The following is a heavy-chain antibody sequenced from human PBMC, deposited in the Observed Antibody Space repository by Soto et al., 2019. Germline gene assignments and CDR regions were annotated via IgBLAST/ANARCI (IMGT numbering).Heavy chain of an antibody. J-gene: IGHJ3*02. CDR1: GYTFTSYY. Sequence: ASVKVSCKASGYTFTSYYMHWVRQAPGQGLEWMGIINPSGGSTSYAQKFQGRVTTTRDTSTSTVYMELSSLRSEDTAVYYCARVGHEARRAFDIWGQGTMVTVSS. CDR3: ARVGHEARRAFDI. CDR2: INPSGGST. V-gene: IGHV1-46*01.